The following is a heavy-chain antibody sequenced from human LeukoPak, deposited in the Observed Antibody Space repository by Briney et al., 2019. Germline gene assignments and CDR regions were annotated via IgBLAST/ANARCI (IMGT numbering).Heavy chain of an antibody. V-gene: IGHV4-31*03. J-gene: IGHJ6*02. CDR3: ARRSHPDGMDV. CDR1: GGSISSSAYH. Sequence: PSQTLSLTCSVSGGSISSSAYHWSWFRQHPGKGLEWIGYIYYTGRTYYSPSLKSRVTISLDTSKNQFSLNLSSLTAADTAVYYCARRSHPDGMDVWGQGTTVTVSS. CDR2: IYYTGRT.